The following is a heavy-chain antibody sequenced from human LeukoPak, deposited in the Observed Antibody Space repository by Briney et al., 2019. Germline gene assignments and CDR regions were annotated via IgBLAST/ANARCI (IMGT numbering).Heavy chain of an antibody. CDR3: ARTYYDFWSGYSPFDY. J-gene: IGHJ4*02. Sequence: GRSLRLSCAASGFTFSNYAMHWVRQAPGKGLEWVGRTRNKANSYTTEYAASVKGRFTISRDDSKNSLYLQMNSLKTEDTAVYYCARTYYDFWSGYSPFDYWGQGTLVTVSS. CDR2: TRNKANSYTT. D-gene: IGHD3-3*01. CDR1: GFTFSNYA. V-gene: IGHV3-72*01.